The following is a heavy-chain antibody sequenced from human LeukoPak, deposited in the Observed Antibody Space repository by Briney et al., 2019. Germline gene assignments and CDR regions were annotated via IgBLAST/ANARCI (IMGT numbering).Heavy chain of an antibody. CDR3: AKDHRPGIAAAGTGGFDY. J-gene: IGHJ4*02. D-gene: IGHD6-13*01. CDR2: ISGSGGST. CDR1: GFTFSSYA. Sequence: GGSLGLSCAASGFTFSSYAMSWVRQASGKGLEWVSAISGSGGSTYYADSVKGRFTISRDNSKNTLYLQMNSLRAEDTAVYYCAKDHRPGIAAAGTGGFDYWGQGTLVTVSS. V-gene: IGHV3-23*01.